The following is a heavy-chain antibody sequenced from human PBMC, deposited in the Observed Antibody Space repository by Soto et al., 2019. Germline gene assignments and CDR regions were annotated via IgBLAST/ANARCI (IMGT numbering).Heavy chain of an antibody. CDR2: MNPNSGNT. D-gene: IGHD3-3*01. Sequence: ASVKVSCKASGCTFTSYDINWVRQATGQGLEWMGWMNPNSGNTGYAQKFQGRVTMTRNTSISTAYMELSSLRSEDTAVYYCARGIGRFLEWLFSPYYGMDVWGQGTTVTVSS. V-gene: IGHV1-8*01. CDR1: GCTFTSYD. J-gene: IGHJ6*02. CDR3: ARGIGRFLEWLFSPYYGMDV.